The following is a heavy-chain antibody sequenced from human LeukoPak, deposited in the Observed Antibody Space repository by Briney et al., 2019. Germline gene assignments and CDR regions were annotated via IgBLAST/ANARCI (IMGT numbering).Heavy chain of an antibody. CDR1: NYTFTRFG. V-gene: IGHV1-18*01. CDR3: ARDSRFGEYHFDY. D-gene: IGHD3-10*01. CDR2: ISAYNGNT. J-gene: IGHJ4*02. Sequence: ASVKVSCKASNYTFTRFGISWVRQAPGQGLEWMGWISAYNGNTNYAQKLQGRVTMTRDTSISTAYMELSRLRSDDTAVYYCARDSRFGEYHFDYWGQGTLVTVSS.